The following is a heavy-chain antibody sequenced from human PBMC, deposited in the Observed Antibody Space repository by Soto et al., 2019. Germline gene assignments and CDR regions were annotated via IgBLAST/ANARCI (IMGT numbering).Heavy chain of an antibody. D-gene: IGHD3-22*01. CDR2: ISGSGGST. Sequence: EVQLLESGGGLVQPGGSLRLSCAASGFTFSSYAMSWVRQAPGKGLEWVSAISGSGGSTYYADSVKGRFTISRDNSKNTLYLQMNSLRAEDTAVYYCAKDSGKYYYDSSGYSYNFDYWGQGTLVTVSS. CDR1: GFTFSSYA. CDR3: AKDSGKYYYDSSGYSYNFDY. V-gene: IGHV3-23*01. J-gene: IGHJ4*02.